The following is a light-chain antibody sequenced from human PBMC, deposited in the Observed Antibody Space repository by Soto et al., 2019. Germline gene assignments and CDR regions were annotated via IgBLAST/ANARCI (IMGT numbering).Light chain of an antibody. CDR2: GAS. CDR3: QQYGNSPPWT. J-gene: IGKJ1*01. V-gene: IGKV3-20*01. CDR1: QSVSSSS. Sequence: EIVLTQSPGTLSLSPGEGATLSCRASQSVSSSSLAWYQQKPGQAPRLLIYGASSRATGIPDRFSGSGSGTDFTLTISRLEPEDFAVYYCQQYGNSPPWTFGQGTKVEIK.